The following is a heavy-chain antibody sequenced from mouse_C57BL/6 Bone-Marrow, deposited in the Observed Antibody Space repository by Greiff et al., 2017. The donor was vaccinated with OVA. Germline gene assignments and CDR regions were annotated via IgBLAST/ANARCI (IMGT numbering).Heavy chain of an antibody. CDR3: AREELAWFAY. CDR1: GFTFSDYG. V-gene: IGHV5-17*01. CDR2: ISSGSSTI. J-gene: IGHJ3*01. Sequence: EVKLVESGGGLVKPGGSLKLSCAASGFTFSDYGMHWVRQAPEQGLEWVAYISSGSSTIYYADTVKGRFTISRDNAKNTLFLQMTRLRSEDTAMYYCAREELAWFAYWGQGTLVTVSA.